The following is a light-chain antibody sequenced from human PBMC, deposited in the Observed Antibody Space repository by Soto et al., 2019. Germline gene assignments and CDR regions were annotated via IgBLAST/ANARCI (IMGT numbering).Light chain of an antibody. V-gene: IGKV1-6*01. J-gene: IGKJ5*01. CDR3: QQYYSNVPIT. CDR2: GAS. CDR1: QGIRND. Sequence: AIQMTQSPSSLSASVGDRVTITCRASQGIRNDLGWYQQKPGRAPKLLIYGASTLQSGVPSRFSGSGSGTDFTLTISCLQSEDFATYYCQQYYSNVPITFGQGTRLEI.